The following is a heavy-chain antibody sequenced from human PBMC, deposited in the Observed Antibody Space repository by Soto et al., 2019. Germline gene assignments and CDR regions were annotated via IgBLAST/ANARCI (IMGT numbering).Heavy chain of an antibody. CDR2: INPSGGST. CDR1: GYTFTSYY. Sequence: QVQLVQSGAEVKKPGASVKVSCKASGYTFTSYYMHWVRQAPGQGLEWMGIINPSGGSTSYAQKFQGRVTMTRAKSTSTVYMELSSLRSEDTAVYYCAMGDREYFDYWGQGTLVTVSS. CDR3: AMGDREYFDY. D-gene: IGHD3-16*01. V-gene: IGHV1-46*01. J-gene: IGHJ4*02.